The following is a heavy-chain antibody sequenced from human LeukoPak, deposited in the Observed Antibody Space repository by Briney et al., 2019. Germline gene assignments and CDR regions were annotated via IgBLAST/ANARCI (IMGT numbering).Heavy chain of an antibody. CDR3: ARDGGSSWYTLNYYYYYGMDV. J-gene: IGHJ6*02. CDR2: IWYDGSNK. Sequence: GGSLRLSCAASGFTFSSYGMHWVRQAPGKGLEWVAVIWYDGSNKYYADSVKGRFTISRDNSKNTLYLQMNSLRAEDTAVYYCARDGGSSWYTLNYYYYYGMDVWGQGTTVTVSS. V-gene: IGHV3-33*01. CDR1: GFTFSSYG. D-gene: IGHD6-13*01.